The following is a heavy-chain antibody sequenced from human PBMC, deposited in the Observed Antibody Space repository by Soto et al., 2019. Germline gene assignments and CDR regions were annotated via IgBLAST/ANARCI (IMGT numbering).Heavy chain of an antibody. J-gene: IGHJ4*02. Sequence: GASVKVSCKASGYTFTSYGISWVRQAPGQGLEWMGWISAYNGNTNYAQKLQGRVTMTTDTSTSTAYMELRSLRSDDTAVYYCARVARYYDSSGLGGWADWGQGTLVTVSS. CDR2: ISAYNGNT. CDR1: GYTFTSYG. D-gene: IGHD3-22*01. V-gene: IGHV1-18*01. CDR3: ARVARYYDSSGLGGWAD.